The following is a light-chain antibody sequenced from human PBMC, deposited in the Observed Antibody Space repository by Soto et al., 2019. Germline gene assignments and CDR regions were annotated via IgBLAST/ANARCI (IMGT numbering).Light chain of an antibody. Sequence: EIVLTQSPATLSLSPGNRATLSCRASQSVSSYLAWYQQKPGQAPRLLIYDASNRATGISARFSGSGYGTDFTLTITSLEPEDFAVYYCQQRRNWPLTFGGGTKVEIK. CDR2: DAS. V-gene: IGKV3-11*01. CDR1: QSVSSY. CDR3: QQRRNWPLT. J-gene: IGKJ4*01.